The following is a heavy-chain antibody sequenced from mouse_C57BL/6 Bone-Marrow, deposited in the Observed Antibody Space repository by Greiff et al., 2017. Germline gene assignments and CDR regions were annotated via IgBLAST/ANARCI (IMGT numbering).Heavy chain of an antibody. CDR3: TRPDGGYFDG. V-gene: IGHV1-15*01. Sequence: QVQLKESGAELVRPGASVTLSCKASGYTFTDYEMHWVKQTPVHGLEWIGAIDPETGGTAYNQKFKGKAILTADKSSSTAYIELRSLTSEDSAVCYCTRPDGGYFDGWGTGTTVTVSS. D-gene: IGHD2-3*01. J-gene: IGHJ1*03. CDR1: GYTFTDYE. CDR2: IDPETGGT.